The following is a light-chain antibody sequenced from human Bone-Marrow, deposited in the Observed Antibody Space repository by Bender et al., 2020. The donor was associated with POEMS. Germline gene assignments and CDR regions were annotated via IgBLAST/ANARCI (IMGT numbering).Light chain of an antibody. CDR2: EDN. CDR3: ASWDRTRTAGYV. J-gene: IGLJ1*01. V-gene: IGLV1-51*01. Sequence: QSVLTQPPSVSAAPGQTVTISCSGTTSSIGTNFVSWYRQFPRTAPELLIYEDNKRPSGIPDRFSGSKSGTSATLAIIGLQTGDEADYYCASWDRTRTAGYVFGSGTKVTVL. CDR1: TSSIGTNF.